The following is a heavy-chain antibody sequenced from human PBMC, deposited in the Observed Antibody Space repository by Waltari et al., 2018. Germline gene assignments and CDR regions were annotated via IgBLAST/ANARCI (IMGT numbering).Heavy chain of an antibody. J-gene: IGHJ4*02. CDR2: INPNSGGT. V-gene: IGHV1-2*02. CDR3: ARRLVGAHPFDY. D-gene: IGHD1-26*01. CDR1: GSTFTGYS. Sequence: VQLVQSGAEVKKPGASVKVSCQASGSTFTGYSMHWVRQAPGQGLEWMGWINPNSGGTNYAQKFQGRVTMTRDTSISTAYMELSRLRSDDTAVYYCARRLVGAHPFDYWGQGTLVTVSS.